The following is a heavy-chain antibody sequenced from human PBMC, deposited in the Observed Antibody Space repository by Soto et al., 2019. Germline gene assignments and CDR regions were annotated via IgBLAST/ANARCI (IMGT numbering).Heavy chain of an antibody. Sequence: EVQLVESGGGLVQPGGSLRLSCAASGFSFTYEMNWVRQAPGKGLGWVSYISSRGGTKYYADSVKGRFTISRDNAKNSLYLQMNGLRVEDTGVYFCARGTWGQPGVGMDVWGQGTTVTVSS. CDR1: GFSFTYE. J-gene: IGHJ6*02. CDR2: ISSRGGTK. D-gene: IGHD3-16*01. V-gene: IGHV3-48*03. CDR3: ARGTWGQPGVGMDV.